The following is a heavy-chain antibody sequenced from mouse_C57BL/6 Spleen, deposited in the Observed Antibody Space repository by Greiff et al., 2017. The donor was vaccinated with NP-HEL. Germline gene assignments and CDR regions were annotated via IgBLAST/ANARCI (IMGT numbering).Heavy chain of an antibody. V-gene: IGHV1-52*01. CDR3: ARRPDYY. Sequence: QVQLQQPGAELVRPGSSVKLSCKASGYTFTSYWMHWVKQRPRQGLEWIGNIDPSDSETHYTQKFKDKATLTVDKSSSTAYMQLSSLTSEDSAVYYCARRPDYYWGQGTTLTVSS. CDR2: IDPSDSET. CDR1: GYTFTSYW. J-gene: IGHJ2*01.